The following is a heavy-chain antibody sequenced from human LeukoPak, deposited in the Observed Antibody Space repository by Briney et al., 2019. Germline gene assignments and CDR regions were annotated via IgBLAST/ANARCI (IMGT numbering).Heavy chain of an antibody. D-gene: IGHD1-26*01. CDR2: IYHSGST. CDR1: GGSFSAYY. Sequence: SETLSLTCAVYGGSFSAYYWSWIRQPPGKGLEWIGEIYHSGSTNYTPSLKSRVTISVDTSKNQFSLKLTSVTAADTAVYYCARGQVWLLYDYWGQGTLVTVSS. V-gene: IGHV4-34*01. J-gene: IGHJ4*02. CDR3: ARGQVWLLYDY.